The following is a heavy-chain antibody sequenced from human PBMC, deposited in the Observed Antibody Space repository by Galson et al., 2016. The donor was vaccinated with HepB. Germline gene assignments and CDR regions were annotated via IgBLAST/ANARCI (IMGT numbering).Heavy chain of an antibody. CDR1: GFTFSNAW. CDR3: TTGFDGFQN. J-gene: IGHJ1*01. V-gene: IGHV3-15*07. Sequence: SLRLSCAASGFTFSNAWMNWVRQAPGKGLEWVGRIKSKTHGGTTDYAAPVKGRFTISRDDSKNTLYLQMNSLKTEDTAVYYCTTGFDGFQNWGQGTLVTVPS. CDR2: IKSKTHGGTT.